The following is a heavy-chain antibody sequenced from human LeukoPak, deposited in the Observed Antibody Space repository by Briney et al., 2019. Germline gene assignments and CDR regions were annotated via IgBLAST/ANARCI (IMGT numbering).Heavy chain of an antibody. CDR3: AKGGDILTGYTILFDY. Sequence: GGSLRLSCAASGFTFSSYAMSWVRQAPGKGLEWVSAISGSGGSTYYADSVKGRFTISRDNSKNTLYLQMNSLRAEDTAVYYCAKGGDILTGYTILFDYWGQGTLVTVSS. CDR1: GFTFSSYA. CDR2: ISGSGGST. D-gene: IGHD3-9*01. J-gene: IGHJ4*02. V-gene: IGHV3-23*01.